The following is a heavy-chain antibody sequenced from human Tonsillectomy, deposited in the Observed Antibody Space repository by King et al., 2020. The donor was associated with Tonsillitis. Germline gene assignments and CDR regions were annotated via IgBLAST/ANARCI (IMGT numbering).Heavy chain of an antibody. CDR1: GYSISSGYY. CDR3: AQAGITLVRGEYYFDY. CDR2: IYHSGST. D-gene: IGHD3-10*01. Sequence: LQLQESGPGLVKPSETLSLTCAVSGYSISSGYYWGWLRQPPGKGLEWIGSIYHSGSTSYNPSIKSRVTISLDTSKNQFSMRLNSVTAADTAVYYCAQAGITLVRGEYYFDYWGQGTLVTVSS. V-gene: IGHV4-38-2*01. J-gene: IGHJ4*02.